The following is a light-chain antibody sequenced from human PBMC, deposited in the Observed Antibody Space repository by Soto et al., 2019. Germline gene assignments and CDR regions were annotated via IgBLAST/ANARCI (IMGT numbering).Light chain of an antibody. CDR3: QQSYSKPRT. V-gene: IGKV1-39*01. Sequence: DIQLTRSPSSLSASMGDSVTITCRASQSITSFLNWYQQKPGEAPSLLIYGASSLQSGVPARFSGRGSGTDFTLIIFSLQAEDFATYYCQQSYSKPRTFGQGTKVDIK. CDR2: GAS. J-gene: IGKJ1*01. CDR1: QSITSF.